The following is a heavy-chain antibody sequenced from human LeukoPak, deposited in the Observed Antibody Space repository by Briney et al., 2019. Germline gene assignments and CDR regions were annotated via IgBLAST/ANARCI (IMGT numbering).Heavy chain of an antibody. Sequence: SVKVSCKASGGTFSSYTISWVRQAPGQGLEWMGRIIPILGIANYAQKFQGRVTITTDESTSTAYMELSSLRSEDTAVYYCARVKDYYGSGSSNIWGQGTMVTVSS. CDR3: ARVKDYYGSGSSNI. CDR1: GGTFSSYT. CDR2: IIPILGIA. D-gene: IGHD3-10*01. V-gene: IGHV1-69*16. J-gene: IGHJ3*02.